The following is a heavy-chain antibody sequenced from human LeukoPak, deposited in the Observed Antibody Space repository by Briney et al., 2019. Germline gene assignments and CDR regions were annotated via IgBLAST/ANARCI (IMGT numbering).Heavy chain of an antibody. CDR2: IYYSGST. J-gene: IGHJ4*02. V-gene: IGHV4-39*07. CDR1: GGSISSSSYY. D-gene: IGHD6-13*01. CDR3: ARSHLGDGSSWWRRLFDY. Sequence: SETLSLTCTVSGGSISSSSYYWGWIRQPPGKGLEWIGSIYYSGSTYYNPSLKSRVTISVDTPKNQFSLKLSSVTAADTAVYYCARSHLGDGSSWWRRLFDYWGQGTLVTVSS.